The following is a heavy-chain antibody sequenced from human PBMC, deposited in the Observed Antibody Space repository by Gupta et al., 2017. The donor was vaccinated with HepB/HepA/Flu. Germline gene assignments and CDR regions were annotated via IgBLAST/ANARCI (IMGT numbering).Heavy chain of an antibody. CDR2: IYWNDDK. D-gene: IGHD2-2*01. Sequence: QITLKESGPTLVKPTQTLTLTCTFSGFSVTTSGVGVGWIRQPPGKALEWIALIYWNDDKSYSPSLKSRLTITKETPKKQVGTTMTKMEPVETAKYFCAQKSRADKGHAFDIGGQGTMVTVFS. J-gene: IGHJ3*02. CDR3: AQKSRADKGHAFDI. CDR1: GFSVTTSGVG. V-gene: IGHV2-5*01.